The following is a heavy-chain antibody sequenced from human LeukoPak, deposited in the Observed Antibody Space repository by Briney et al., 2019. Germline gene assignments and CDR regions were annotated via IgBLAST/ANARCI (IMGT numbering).Heavy chain of an antibody. Sequence: SQTLSLTCAISGDSVSSNSAAWNWIRQSPSRGLEWLGRTYYRSKWYNDYAVSVKSRITINPDTSKNQFSLQLNSVTPEDTAVYYCARDQMMSQWLPIDYYYYYYMDVWGKGTTVTVSS. V-gene: IGHV6-1*01. CDR3: ARDQMMSQWLPIDYYYYYYMDV. D-gene: IGHD6-19*01. J-gene: IGHJ6*03. CDR2: TYYRSKWYN. CDR1: GDSVSSNSAA.